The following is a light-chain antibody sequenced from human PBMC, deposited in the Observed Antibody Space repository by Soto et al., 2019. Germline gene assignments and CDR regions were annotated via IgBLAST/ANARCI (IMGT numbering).Light chain of an antibody. CDR1: SSDVGAYNY. CDR2: EVS. J-gene: IGLJ3*02. Sequence: QSALTQPASVSGSPGQSITISCTGTSSDVGAYNYVSWYQQHPGKAPKLMIYEVSNRPSGVSNRFSGSKSGNTACLTISGLQAEDEADYYCSSYTSSSTWVFGGGTRLTVL. CDR3: SSYTSSSTWV. V-gene: IGLV2-14*01.